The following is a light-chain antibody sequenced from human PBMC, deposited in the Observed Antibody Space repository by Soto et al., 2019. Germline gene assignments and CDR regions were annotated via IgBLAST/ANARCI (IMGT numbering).Light chain of an antibody. CDR2: AAS. CDR3: QQSYSTPWT. V-gene: IGKV1-39*01. CDR1: QSIRSY. Sequence: DIQMTQSPSSLSASVGDRVTISCRASQSIRSYLNWYQQKPGKATKLLIYAASSLQSGVPSRFSGRGSETDFTLTITSLQPEDFTTYYCQQSYSTPWTFGQGTKGEIK. J-gene: IGKJ1*01.